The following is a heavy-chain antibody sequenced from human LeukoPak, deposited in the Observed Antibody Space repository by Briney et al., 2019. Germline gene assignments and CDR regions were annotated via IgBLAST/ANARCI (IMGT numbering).Heavy chain of an antibody. J-gene: IGHJ4*02. CDR3: AKDRGRSAFYSFDY. V-gene: IGHV3-23*01. CDR2: ISGSGGTT. CDR1: TFTFNKAW. D-gene: IGHD1-26*01. Sequence: GGFLRLSCTVSTFTFNKAWMNWVRQAPGKGLEWVSGISGSGGTTYYADSVKGRFTISRDNSKNTLYLQMNSLRAEDTAVYYCAKDRGRSAFYSFDYWGQGTLVTVSS.